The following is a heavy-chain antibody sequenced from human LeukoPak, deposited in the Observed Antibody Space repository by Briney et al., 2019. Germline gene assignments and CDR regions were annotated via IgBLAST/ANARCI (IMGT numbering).Heavy chain of an antibody. CDR2: IIPIFGTT. J-gene: IGHJ4*02. D-gene: IGHD2-15*01. CDR1: GGSFSSEA. CDR3: GRKAGDCGGGSCYSIDY. V-gene: IGHV1-69*05. Sequence: SVKVSCKAFGGSFSSEAISWVRRAPGQGLEWMGGIIPIFGTTNYAQKFQGRVTITTDESTSTAYMEVSSLRSEDTAVYYCGRKAGDCGGGSCYSIDYWGQGTLVTVSS.